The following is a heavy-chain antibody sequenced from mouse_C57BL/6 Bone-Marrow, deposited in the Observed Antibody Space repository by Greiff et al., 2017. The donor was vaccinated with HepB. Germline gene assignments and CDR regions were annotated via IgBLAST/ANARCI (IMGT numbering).Heavy chain of an antibody. J-gene: IGHJ2*01. D-gene: IGHD1-1*01. V-gene: IGHV5-4*01. CDR3: ARDEITTVVATGFDY. CDR1: GFTFSSYA. CDR2: ISDGGSYT. Sequence: EVMLVESGGGLVKPGGSLKLSCAASGFTFSSYAISWVRQTPEKRLEWVATISDGGSYTYYPDNVKGRFTISRDNAKNNLYLQMSHLKSEDTAMYYCARDEITTVVATGFDYWGQGTTLTVSS.